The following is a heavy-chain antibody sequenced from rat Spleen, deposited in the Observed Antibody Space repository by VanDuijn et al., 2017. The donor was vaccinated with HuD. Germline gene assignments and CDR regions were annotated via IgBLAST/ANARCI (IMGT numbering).Heavy chain of an antibody. CDR3: ARSDTLAAVGHY. Sequence: QVQLKESGPGLVQPSQTLSLTCTVSGFSLTSYHVSWVRQPPGKGLEWMGLIWGNGNTHYDSALKSRLSISRDTSKSQVFLKMNNLQIEDTAMYFCARSDTLAAVGHYWGQGVMVTVSS. D-gene: IGHD1-2*01. CDR2: IWGNGNT. J-gene: IGHJ2*01. V-gene: IGHV2S61*01. CDR1: GFSLTSYH.